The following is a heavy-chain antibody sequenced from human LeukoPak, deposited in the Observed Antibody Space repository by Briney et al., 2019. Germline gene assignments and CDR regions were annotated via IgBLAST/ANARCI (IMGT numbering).Heavy chain of an antibody. CDR1: GYTFTGYY. V-gene: IGHV1-2*02. D-gene: IGHD3-3*01. CDR3: ARGLYMGVVIPALDY. CDR2: INPNSGGT. Sequence: ASVKVSCKASGYTFTGYYMHWVRQAPGQGLEWMGWINPNSGGTNYAQKFQGRVTMTRDTSISTAYMELSRLRSDDTAVYYCARGLYMGVVIPALDYWGQGTLVTVSS. J-gene: IGHJ4*02.